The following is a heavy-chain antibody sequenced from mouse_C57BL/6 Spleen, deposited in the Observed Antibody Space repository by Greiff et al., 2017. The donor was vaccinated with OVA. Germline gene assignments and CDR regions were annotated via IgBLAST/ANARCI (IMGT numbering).Heavy chain of an antibody. V-gene: IGHV1-15*01. CDR2: IDPETGGT. J-gene: IGHJ3*01. D-gene: IGHD1-1*01. CDR1: GYTFTDYE. Sequence: VQLQQSGAELVRPGASVTLSCKASGYTFTDYEMHWVKQTPVHGLEWIGAIDPETGGTAYNQKFKGKAILTADKSSSTAYMELRSLTSEDSAVYYCTPTVVAPFAYWGQGTLVTVSA. CDR3: TPTVVAPFAY.